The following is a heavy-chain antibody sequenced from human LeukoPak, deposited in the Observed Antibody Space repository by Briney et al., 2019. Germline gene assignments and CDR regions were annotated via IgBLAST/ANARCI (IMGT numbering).Heavy chain of an antibody. D-gene: IGHD3-9*01. CDR3: AREYYDILTGYLKTYYYYGMDV. Sequence: SGGSLRPSCAASGLTFSSSSMNWVRQAPGKGLGWVSSISSISSYIYYADSVKGRFTISRDNAKNSLYLQMNSLRAEDTAVYYCAREYYDILTGYLKTYYYYGMDVWGQGTTVTVSS. J-gene: IGHJ6*02. CDR1: GLTFSSSS. CDR2: ISSISSYI. V-gene: IGHV3-21*01.